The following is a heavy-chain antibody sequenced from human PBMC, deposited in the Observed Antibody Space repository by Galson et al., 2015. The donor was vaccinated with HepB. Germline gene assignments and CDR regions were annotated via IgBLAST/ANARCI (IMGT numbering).Heavy chain of an antibody. J-gene: IGHJ4*02. Sequence: SLRLSCAASGYTFSSHGMHWVRQAPGKGLEWVAVIWYDGSQKYYADSVKGRFTISRDNTKNILYLQMNSLRAEDTAVYYCARYWGDLAAVDYWGQGTRVTVSP. V-gene: IGHV3-33*01. CDR1: GYTFSSHG. CDR3: ARYWGDLAAVDY. CDR2: IWYDGSQK. D-gene: IGHD3-16*01.